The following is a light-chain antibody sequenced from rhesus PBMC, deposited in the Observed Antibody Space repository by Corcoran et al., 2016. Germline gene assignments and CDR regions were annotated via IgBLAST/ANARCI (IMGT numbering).Light chain of an antibody. CDR1: QGISSW. V-gene: IGKV1-22*01. CDR2: KAS. J-gene: IGKJ4*01. Sequence: DIQMTQSPSSLSASVGDTVTITCRASQGISSWLAWYQQKPGKAPKLQIYKASSLQSVVPSRFSCSGSWTDFTITISSLEYEDFSTYYCQQYSSRPRTFGGGTNVEIK. CDR3: QQYSSRPRT.